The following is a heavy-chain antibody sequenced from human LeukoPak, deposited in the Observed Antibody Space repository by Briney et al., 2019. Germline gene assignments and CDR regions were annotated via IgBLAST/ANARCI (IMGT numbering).Heavy chain of an antibody. CDR3: AADGEHYDFWSGFPV. V-gene: IGHV4-4*02. CDR2: IYHSGST. D-gene: IGHD3-3*01. Sequence: PSETLSLTCAVSGGSISSSNWWSWVRQPPGKGLEWIGEIYHSGSTNYNPSLKSRVTISVDKSKNQFSLKLSSVTAEDTAVYYCAADGEHYDFWSGFPVWGQGTLVTVSS. CDR1: GGSISSSNW. J-gene: IGHJ4*02.